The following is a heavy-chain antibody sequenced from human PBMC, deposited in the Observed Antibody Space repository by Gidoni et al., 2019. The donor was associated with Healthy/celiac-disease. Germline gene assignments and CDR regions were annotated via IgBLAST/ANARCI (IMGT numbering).Heavy chain of an antibody. V-gene: IGHV4-59*01. CDR3: ARGNGNDAFDI. J-gene: IGHJ3*02. CDR1: GGSISSYY. CDR2: IYYSGST. Sequence: QVQLQESGPGLVKPSESLSLTCTVSGGSISSYYWSWIRQPPGKGLEWIGYIYYSGSTNSNPSLKSRVTISVDTSKNQFSLKLSSVTAADTAVYYCARGNGNDAFDIWGQGTMVTVSS.